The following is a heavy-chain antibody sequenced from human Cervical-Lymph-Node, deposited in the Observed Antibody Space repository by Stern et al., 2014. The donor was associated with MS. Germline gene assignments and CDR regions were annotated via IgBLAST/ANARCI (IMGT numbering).Heavy chain of an antibody. Sequence: EVQLVESGGGLVQPGGSLRLSCAASGFTFRNYLMHWVRQAPGKGLAWVARMRVDSINARYADSGKGRFNISRDDAKDTLYLQMDSLRDEDTALYYCATDLEWLLFENWGQGTLVVVSS. CDR1: GFTFRNYL. CDR2: MRVDSINA. CDR3: ATDLEWLLFEN. J-gene: IGHJ4*02. V-gene: IGHV3-74*01. D-gene: IGHD3-3*01.